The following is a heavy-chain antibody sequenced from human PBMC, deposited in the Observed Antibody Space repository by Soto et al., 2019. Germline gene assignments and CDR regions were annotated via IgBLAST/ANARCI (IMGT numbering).Heavy chain of an antibody. J-gene: IGHJ6*02. CDR2: ISAYNGNT. Sequence: QVQLVQSGAEVKKPGASVKVSCKASGYTFTSYGISWVRQAPGQGLEWMGWISAYNGNTKYAQKLQGRVTMTTDTSTSTDDMELRSLRSDDTAVYYCARDRSDYGGNPDYYYYGMDVWGQGTTVTVSS. V-gene: IGHV1-18*01. D-gene: IGHD4-17*01. CDR1: GYTFTSYG. CDR3: ARDRSDYGGNPDYYYYGMDV.